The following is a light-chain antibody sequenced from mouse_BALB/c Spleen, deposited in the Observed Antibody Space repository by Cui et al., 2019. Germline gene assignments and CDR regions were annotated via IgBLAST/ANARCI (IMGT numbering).Light chain of an antibody. V-gene: IGKV4-55*01. CDR1: SSVSY. Sequence: QIVLTQSPALMYASPGEKVTMTCSASSSVSYMYWYQQKPGSSPRPLIYDTSNLASGVPVRFSGSGSGTSYSLTISRMEAEDAATYYCQQWSSYPLTFGSGTKLEIK. CDR3: QQWSSYPLT. CDR2: DTS. J-gene: IGKJ4*01.